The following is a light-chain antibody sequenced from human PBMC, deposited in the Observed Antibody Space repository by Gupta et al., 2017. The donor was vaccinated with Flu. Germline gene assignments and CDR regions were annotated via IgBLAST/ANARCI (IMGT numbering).Light chain of an antibody. CDR3: QQEDSCPWT. J-gene: IGKJ1*01. CDR2: AAS. CDR1: QGISSY. Sequence: ILMTQSPSSFSASTGDRVTITLRASQGISSYVAWYQQKPGEAPKLLIYAASTVQSGVPSRFSGSGSGTDFTLTISGLQSEDFATYYCQQEDSCPWTFGQGTKVEIK. V-gene: IGKV1-8*01.